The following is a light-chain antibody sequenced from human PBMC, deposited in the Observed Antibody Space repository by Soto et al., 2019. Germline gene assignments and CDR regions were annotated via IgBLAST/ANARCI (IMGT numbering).Light chain of an antibody. J-gene: IGKJ1*01. V-gene: IGKV1-5*01. CDR2: DAS. Sequence: DFRMTESPSTLSASVGDRVTITCRASQNIRSRLAWFQQKPGKAPKLLIYDASSLESGVPQRFSGSGSGTEFTLTISSLQTDDFATYYCQHYNSYPWTFGQGTKVDIK. CDR3: QHYNSYPWT. CDR1: QNIRSR.